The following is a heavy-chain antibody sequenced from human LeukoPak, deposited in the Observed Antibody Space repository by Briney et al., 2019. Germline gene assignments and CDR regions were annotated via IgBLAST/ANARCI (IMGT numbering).Heavy chain of an antibody. D-gene: IGHD1-26*01. V-gene: IGHV3-30*03. CDR1: GFSFSSYA. CDR2: ISSDGSYK. J-gene: IGHJ4*02. Sequence: GGSLRLSCAASGFSFSSYAIHWVRQAPGKGLEWVALISSDGSYKSYADSVRGRFTISRDNSQSTLYLHLNSLRPEDTAVYYCARKHGSGGSYFDYWGQGTLVTVSS. CDR3: ARKHGSGGSYFDY.